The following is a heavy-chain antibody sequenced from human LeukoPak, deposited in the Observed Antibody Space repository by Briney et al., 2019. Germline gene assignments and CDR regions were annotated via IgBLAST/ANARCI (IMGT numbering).Heavy chain of an antibody. J-gene: IGHJ3*02. CDR2: INPNSGGT. V-gene: IGHV1-2*02. CDR1: GYTFTSYD. D-gene: IGHD2-2*01. Sequence: GASVEVSCKASGYTFTSYDINWVRQATGQGLEWMGWINPNSGGTNYAQKFQGRVTMTGDTSISTAYMELSRLRSDDTAVYYCARDSSLYCSRTSCRTGAFDIWGQVTMATVAA. CDR3: ARDSSLYCSRTSCRTGAFDI.